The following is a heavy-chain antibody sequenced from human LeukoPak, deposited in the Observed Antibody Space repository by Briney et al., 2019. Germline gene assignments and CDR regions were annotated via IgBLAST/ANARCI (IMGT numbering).Heavy chain of an antibody. V-gene: IGHV1-69*05. CDR1: GGTFSTYA. D-gene: IGHD3-22*01. CDR2: ISPMWGTT. Sequence: ASVKVSCKTSGGTFSTYAISWVRQAPGKGLEWVAAISPMWGTTNYADKFQGRVRITRDESTSTSYLELTGLRYEDRTEYYDARQFAARIGYYDSSGYLGGWDPWGQATLVNVAS. J-gene: IGHJ5*02. CDR3: ARQFAARIGYYDSSGYLGGWDP.